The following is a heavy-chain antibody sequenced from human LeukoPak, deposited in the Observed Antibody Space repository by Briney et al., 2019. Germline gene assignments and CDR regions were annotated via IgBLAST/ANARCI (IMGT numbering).Heavy chain of an antibody. V-gene: IGHV4-39*07. D-gene: IGHD6-13*01. CDR3: ARDRGGIAAT. J-gene: IGHJ5*02. Sequence: PSETLSLTCTVSGGSISSSSYYWGWIRQPPGKGLEWIGSIYYSGSTYYNPSLKSRVTISVDTSKNQFSLKLSSVTAADTAVYYCARDRGGIAATWGQGTLVTVSS. CDR2: IYYSGST. CDR1: GGSISSSSYY.